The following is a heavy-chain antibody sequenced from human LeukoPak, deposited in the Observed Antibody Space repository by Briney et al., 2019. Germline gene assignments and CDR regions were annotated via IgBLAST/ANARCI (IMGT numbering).Heavy chain of an antibody. CDR3: ARDQFYFDTSDYSSRFDN. CDR2: ISVYTDDT. D-gene: IGHD3-22*01. Sequence: ASVKVSCKASAYTFSSYGISWVRQAPGQGLEWMGWISVYTDDTRYAQKFRGRLTMTTDIPTSTAYMELRSLRSDDTAVYYCARDQFYFDTSDYSSRFDNWGQGTLVTVSS. V-gene: IGHV1-18*01. CDR1: AYTFSSYG. J-gene: IGHJ4*02.